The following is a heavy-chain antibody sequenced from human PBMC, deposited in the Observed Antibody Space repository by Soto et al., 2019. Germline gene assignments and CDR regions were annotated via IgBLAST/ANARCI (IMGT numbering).Heavy chain of an antibody. D-gene: IGHD2-21*02. Sequence: GGSLRLSCAASGFTFSSYDMHWVRQATGKGLEWVPAIGTAGDTYYPGSVKGRFTISRENAKNSLYLQMNSLRAEDTAVYYCARVRLYCGGDCYSDPKYYYYGMDVWGQGTTVTVSS. J-gene: IGHJ6*02. CDR2: IGTAGDT. V-gene: IGHV3-13*01. CDR3: ARVRLYCGGDCYSDPKYYYYGMDV. CDR1: GFTFSSYD.